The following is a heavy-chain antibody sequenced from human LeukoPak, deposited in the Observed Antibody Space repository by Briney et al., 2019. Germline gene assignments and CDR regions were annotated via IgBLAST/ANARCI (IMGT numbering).Heavy chain of an antibody. D-gene: IGHD4-17*01. CDR1: GFTFSSYG. J-gene: IGHJ6*02. V-gene: IGHV3-30*18. CDR2: ISNDGTNK. Sequence: PGGSLRLSCAASGFTFSSYGMHWVRQAPGKGLEWVAVISNDGTNKYYADSVKGRFSISRDNSKNTLYMQMSILRDEDTAVYYCAKEYYGDYYYYGMDVWGQGTTVTVSS. CDR3: AKEYYGDYYYYGMDV.